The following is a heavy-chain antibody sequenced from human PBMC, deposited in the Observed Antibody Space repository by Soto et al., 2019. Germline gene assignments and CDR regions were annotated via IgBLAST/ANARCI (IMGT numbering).Heavy chain of an antibody. V-gene: IGHV5-51*01. CDR2: IYPGDSDT. CDR3: ARHTGGSDSSGYYPAQ. CDR1: GYSFTTYW. Sequence: EVQLVQSGAEVKKPGESLKISCKGSGYSFTTYWIGWVRQMPGKGLEWMGIIYPGDSDTRYSPSFQGQVTISADKSISTAYLQWGSLKASDTAMYYCARHTGGSDSSGYYPAQWGQGTLVTVSS. D-gene: IGHD3-22*01. J-gene: IGHJ4*02.